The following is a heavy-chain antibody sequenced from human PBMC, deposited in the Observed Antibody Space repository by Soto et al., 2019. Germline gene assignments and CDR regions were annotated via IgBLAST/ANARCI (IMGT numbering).Heavy chain of an antibody. CDR3: ARVSYAQTTNYYYGMDV. CDR1: GGSISSYY. J-gene: IGHJ6*02. V-gene: IGHV4-59*01. CDR2: IYYSGST. Sequence: QVQLQESGPGLVKPSETLSLTCTVSGGSISSYYWSWIRQPPGKGLEWIGYIYYSGSTNYNPSLKSRVTLSVDTSKNQFSLKLSSVTAADTAVYYCARVSYAQTTNYYYGMDVWGQGTTVTVSS. D-gene: IGHD3-16*02.